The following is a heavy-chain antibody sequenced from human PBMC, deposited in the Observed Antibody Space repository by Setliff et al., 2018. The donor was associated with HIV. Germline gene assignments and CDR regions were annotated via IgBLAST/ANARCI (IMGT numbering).Heavy chain of an antibody. CDR3: AKDQDGLQFLEWLQPTFDI. D-gene: IGHD3-3*01. Sequence: GASVKVSCKASGNIFTTYGISWVRQAPGQGLEWMGWISASNDNTNYAQKFQGRVTMTTDTSTNTAYMELRSLRSDGTAVYYCAKDQDGLQFLEWLQPTFDIWGQGTMVTVSS. CDR1: GNIFTTYG. CDR2: ISASNDNT. V-gene: IGHV1-18*01. J-gene: IGHJ3*02.